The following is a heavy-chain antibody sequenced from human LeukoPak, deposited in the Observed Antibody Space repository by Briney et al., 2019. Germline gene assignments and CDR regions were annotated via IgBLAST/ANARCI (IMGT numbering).Heavy chain of an antibody. CDR2: IYSGGST. D-gene: IGHD5-18*01. Sequence: GGSLRLSCAASGFTVRSNYMSWVRQAPGKGLEWVSVIYSGGSTYCADSVKGRFTISRDNSKNTLYLQMNSLRAEDTAVYYCARTAVGYSYGFGVLYFDYWGQGTLVTVSS. V-gene: IGHV3-66*01. CDR3: ARTAVGYSYGFGVLYFDY. CDR1: GFTVRSNY. J-gene: IGHJ4*02.